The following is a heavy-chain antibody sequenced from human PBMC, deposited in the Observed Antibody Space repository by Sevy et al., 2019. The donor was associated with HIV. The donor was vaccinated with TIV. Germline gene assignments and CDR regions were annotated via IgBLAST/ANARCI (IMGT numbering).Heavy chain of an antibody. D-gene: IGHD3-16*01. CDR1: GGSISSSSYY. CDR3: ARHFGAGGSFDP. V-gene: IGHV4-39*01. CDR2: IYYSGST. Sequence: SETLSLTCTVSGGSISSSSYYWGWIRQPPGKGLEWIGSIYYSGSTYYNPSLKSRVTISVDTSKNQFSLKLGSVTAADTAVYYCARHFGAGGSFDPWGQGTLVTVSS. J-gene: IGHJ5*02.